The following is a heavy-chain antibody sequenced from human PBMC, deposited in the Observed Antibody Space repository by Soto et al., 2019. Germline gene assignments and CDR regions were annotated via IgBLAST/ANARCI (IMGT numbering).Heavy chain of an antibody. V-gene: IGHV1-69*01. CDR2: IIPIFGTA. Sequence: ASVKVSCKASGGTFSSYAISWVRQAPGQGLEWMGGIIPIFGTANYAQKFQGRVTITADESTSTAYMELSSLRSEDTAVYYCARDERQLELLGGRYYYGMDVWGQGTTVTVSS. CDR3: ARDERQLELLGGRYYYGMDV. D-gene: IGHD1-7*01. J-gene: IGHJ6*02. CDR1: GGTFSSYA.